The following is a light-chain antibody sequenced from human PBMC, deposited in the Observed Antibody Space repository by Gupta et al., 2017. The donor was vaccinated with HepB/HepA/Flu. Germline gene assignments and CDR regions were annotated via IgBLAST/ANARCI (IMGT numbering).Light chain of an antibody. CDR3: QQSKNWPPYT. J-gene: IGKJ2*01. CDR2: SAS. V-gene: IGKV3-15*01. CDR1: QSISSN. Sequence: ELAMTQFPATLSVSPGERVTLSCRASQSISSNLAWYQHKPGQPPRLLIYSASTRDTGIPARFSGSGSGTEFTLTISSRQSEDFAVYFCQQSKNWPPYTFGQGTKLEI.